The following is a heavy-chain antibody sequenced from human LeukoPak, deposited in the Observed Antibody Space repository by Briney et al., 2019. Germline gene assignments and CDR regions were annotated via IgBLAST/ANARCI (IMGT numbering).Heavy chain of an antibody. CDR2: ISSSGSYI. V-gene: IGHV3-21*01. Sequence: GGSLRLSCAASGFTFSSYSMNWVRQAPGKGLEWVSSISSSGSYIYYADSVKGRFTISRDNANKSLYLQLNSMRAEDTAVYFCAREPIYGLDFDYWGQGTLVTVSS. CDR1: GFTFSSYS. D-gene: IGHD2/OR15-2a*01. J-gene: IGHJ4*02. CDR3: AREPIYGLDFDY.